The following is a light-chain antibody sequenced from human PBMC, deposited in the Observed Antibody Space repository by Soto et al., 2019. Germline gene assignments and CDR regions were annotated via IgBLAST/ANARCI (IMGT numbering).Light chain of an antibody. CDR2: TTN. CDR3: AAWNDSLNGVV. Sequence: QSVLTQPPSASGTPGQRVTISCSGSSSTIGSKTLNWYQHLPGSAPKLFIYTTNQRPSGVPDRFSGSKSGTSASLAISGLQPEDEADYYCAAWNDSLNGVVFGGGTQLTVL. V-gene: IGLV1-44*01. J-gene: IGLJ3*02. CDR1: SSTIGSKT.